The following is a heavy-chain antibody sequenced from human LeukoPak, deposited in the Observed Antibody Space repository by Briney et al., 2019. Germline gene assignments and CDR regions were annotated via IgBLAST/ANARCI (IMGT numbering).Heavy chain of an antibody. CDR2: IYYSGST. D-gene: IGHD2-2*02. CDR3: ARVEYQLLDPLSPWYFDL. V-gene: IGHV4-59*01. CDR1: GVSISSYY. Sequence: SETLSLTCTVSGVSISSYYWSWIRQPPGKGLEWIGYIYYSGSTNYNPSLKSRVTISVDTSKNQFSLKLSSVTAADTAVYYCARVEYQLLDPLSPWYFDLWGRGTLVTVSS. J-gene: IGHJ2*01.